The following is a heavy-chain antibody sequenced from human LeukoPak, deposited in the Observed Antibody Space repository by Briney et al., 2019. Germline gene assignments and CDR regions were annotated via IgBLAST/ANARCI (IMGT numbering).Heavy chain of an antibody. CDR2: INPSGGST. Sequence: GASVKVSCKASGYTFTSYYMHWVRQAPGQGLEWMGIINPSGGSTSYAQKFQGRVTMTRDMSTSTVYMELSSLRSEDTAVYCCARERRHIVVVTAPDYWGQGTLVTVSS. J-gene: IGHJ4*02. CDR3: ARERRHIVVVTAPDY. D-gene: IGHD2-21*02. CDR1: GYTFTSYY. V-gene: IGHV1-46*01.